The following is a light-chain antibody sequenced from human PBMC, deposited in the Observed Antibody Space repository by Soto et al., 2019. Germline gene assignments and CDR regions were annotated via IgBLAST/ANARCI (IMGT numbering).Light chain of an antibody. CDR1: HDISNY. Sequence: DIQMTQSPSAMSASVGDRVTIACRASHDISNYLAWFQQKPGKVPERLIYPASSLQSGVPSRFSGSGSGTEFTLTISSLQPEDFATYYCLQLKSYPLTFGGGTKVEI. V-gene: IGKV1-17*03. CDR3: LQLKSYPLT. J-gene: IGKJ4*01. CDR2: PAS.